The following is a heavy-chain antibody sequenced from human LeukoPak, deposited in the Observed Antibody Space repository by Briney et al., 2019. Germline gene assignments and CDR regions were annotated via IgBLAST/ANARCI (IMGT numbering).Heavy chain of an antibody. CDR1: GFTFSSYS. Sequence: GGSLRLSCAASGFTFSSYSMNWVRQAPGKGLEWVSYISSSSSTIYYADSVKGRFTISRDNAKNSLYLQMNSLRAEDTAVYYCAKLTGYSSSWSPFDYWGQGTLVTVSS. J-gene: IGHJ4*02. CDR3: AKLTGYSSSWSPFDY. V-gene: IGHV3-48*04. CDR2: ISSSSSTI. D-gene: IGHD6-13*01.